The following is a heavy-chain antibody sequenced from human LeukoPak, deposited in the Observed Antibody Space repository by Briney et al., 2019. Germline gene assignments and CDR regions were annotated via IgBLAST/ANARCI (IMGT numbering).Heavy chain of an antibody. J-gene: IGHJ4*02. CDR2: IRYDGSNK. V-gene: IGHV3-30*02. CDR3: AKGGSGWSKYFDY. D-gene: IGHD3-3*01. Sequence: PGGSLRLSCAASGFTFSSYGMHWVRQAPGKGLEWVAFIRYDGSNKYYADSVKGRFTISRDNSKNTLYLQMNSLRAEDTAVYYCAKGGSGWSKYFDYWGQGTLVTVSS. CDR1: GFTFSSYG.